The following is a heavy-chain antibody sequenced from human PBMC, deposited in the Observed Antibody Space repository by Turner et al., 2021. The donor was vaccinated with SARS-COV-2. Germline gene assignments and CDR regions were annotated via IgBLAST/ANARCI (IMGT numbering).Heavy chain of an antibody. D-gene: IGHD1-26*01. CDR1: GGSITNYY. J-gene: IGHJ4*02. CDR2: IFYTGNT. CDR3: ARSSRGVGAGFDY. V-gene: IGHV4-59*01. Sequence: QVQLQESGPGLVKPSETLSLTCTVSGGSITNYYWSWIRPPPGKGLEWIGYIFYTGNTNYSPSLKSRVTISVDTSKNQFSLKLSSVSAADTAVYYCARSSRGVGAGFDYWGQGTLVTVSS.